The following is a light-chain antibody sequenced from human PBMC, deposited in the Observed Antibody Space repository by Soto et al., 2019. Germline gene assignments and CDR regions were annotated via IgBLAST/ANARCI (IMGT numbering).Light chain of an antibody. CDR1: HSVPSSY. J-gene: IGKJ2*01. CDR2: GAS. CDR3: QQYGSSPPYT. Sequence: EIVLTQSPGTLSLSPGERATLCCRASHSVPSSYLAWYQQKPGQAPRLLIYGASSRATGIPDRFSGSGSGTDFTLTISRLEPEDFAVYYCQQYGSSPPYTFGQGTKLEIK. V-gene: IGKV3-20*01.